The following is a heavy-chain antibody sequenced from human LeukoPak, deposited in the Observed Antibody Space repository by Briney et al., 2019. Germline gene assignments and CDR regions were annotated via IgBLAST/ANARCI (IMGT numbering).Heavy chain of an antibody. CDR1: GFTFRTYT. CDR2: ISYDGYYK. D-gene: IGHD4-23*01. Sequence: GGSLRLSCAASGFTFRTYTMHGVRQAPGKGLEWVASISYDGYYKYYAESVKGPFIISRDNSQNTLYLQINSLRADATAVYYCASAGAVTDSFVHWGEGTLVIVSS. J-gene: IGHJ5*02. CDR3: ASAGAVTDSFVH. V-gene: IGHV3-30-3*01.